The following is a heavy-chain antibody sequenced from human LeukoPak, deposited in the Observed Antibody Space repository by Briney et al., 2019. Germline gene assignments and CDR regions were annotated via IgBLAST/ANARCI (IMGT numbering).Heavy chain of an antibody. J-gene: IGHJ5*02. V-gene: IGHV1-8*01. Sequence: ASVKVSCKPSGYFFTSYDINWVRQATGRGREWMGWMNPNSGNTGYAQKFQGRVTMTRNTSVSTAYMELSSLRSEDTAVYYCARGSWFDPWGQGTLVTVSS. CDR1: GYFFTSYD. CDR3: ARGSWFDP. CDR2: MNPNSGNT.